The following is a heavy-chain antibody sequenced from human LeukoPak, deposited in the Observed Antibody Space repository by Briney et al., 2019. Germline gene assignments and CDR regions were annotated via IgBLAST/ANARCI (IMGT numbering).Heavy chain of an antibody. CDR1: GGSISSYY. Sequence: SETLSLTCTVSGGSISSYYWSWIRQPPGKGLEWIGYIYYSGSTNYNPSLKSRVTISVDTSKNQFSLKLSPVTAADTAVYYCARAVAGCFDYWGQGTLVTVSS. D-gene: IGHD6-19*01. J-gene: IGHJ4*02. V-gene: IGHV4-59*01. CDR2: IYYSGST. CDR3: ARAVAGCFDY.